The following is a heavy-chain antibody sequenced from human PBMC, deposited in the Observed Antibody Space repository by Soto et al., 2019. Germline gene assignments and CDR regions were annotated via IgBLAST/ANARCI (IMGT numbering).Heavy chain of an antibody. CDR2: ISSSSTTI. Sequence: PGGGRRLSCAASGLTFSRYDKNWVRQAQGKGLEWISSISSSSTTISYAAPVKRRFTISSDNAENSLYLQMSGLRDEDRAVYYFARYYYDSSGYDGMYVWGQETTVTVSS. CDR3: ARYYYDSSGYDGMYV. J-gene: IGHJ6*02. D-gene: IGHD3-22*01. V-gene: IGHV3-48*02. CDR1: GLTFSRYD.